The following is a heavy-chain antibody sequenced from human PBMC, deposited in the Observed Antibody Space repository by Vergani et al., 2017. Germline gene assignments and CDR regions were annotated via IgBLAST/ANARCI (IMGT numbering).Heavy chain of an antibody. Sequence: EVQLLESGGGLVQPGGSLRLSCAASGSTFSSYAMSWVRQAPGKGLEWVSAISGSGGSTYYADSVKGRFTISRDNSKNTLYLQMNSLRAEDTAVYYCAKCREAATIYDYWGQGTLVTVSS. CDR3: AKCREAATIYDY. J-gene: IGHJ4*02. D-gene: IGHD2-15*01. CDR2: ISGSGGST. CDR1: GSTFSSYA. V-gene: IGHV3-23*01.